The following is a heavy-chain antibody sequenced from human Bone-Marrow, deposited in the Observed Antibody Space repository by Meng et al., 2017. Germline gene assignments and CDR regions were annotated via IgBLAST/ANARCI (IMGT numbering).Heavy chain of an antibody. CDR3: ARLLRYSYGSVPMKTTTQETYYFDY. CDR1: GGTFSSYA. J-gene: IGHJ4*02. V-gene: IGHV1-69*13. D-gene: IGHD5-18*01. Sequence: SVKVSCKASGGTFSSYAISWVRQAPGQGLEWMGGIIPIFGTANYAQKFQGRVTITADESTSTAYMELSSLRSEDTAVYYCARLLRYSYGSVPMKTTTQETYYFDYWGQGTLVTVSS. CDR2: IIPIFGTA.